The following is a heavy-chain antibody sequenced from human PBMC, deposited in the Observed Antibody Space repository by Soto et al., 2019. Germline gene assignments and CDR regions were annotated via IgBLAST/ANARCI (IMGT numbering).Heavy chain of an antibody. CDR3: ARDLAQVPAAPMDV. CDR1: GFTFSSYS. Sequence: GGFLRLSCAASGFTFSSYSMNWVRQAPGKGLEWVSSISSSSSYIYYADSVKGRFTISRDNAKNSLYLQMNSLRAEDTAVYYCARDLAQVPAAPMDVWGKGTTVNVSS. J-gene: IGHJ6*04. D-gene: IGHD2-2*01. CDR2: ISSSSSYI. V-gene: IGHV3-21*01.